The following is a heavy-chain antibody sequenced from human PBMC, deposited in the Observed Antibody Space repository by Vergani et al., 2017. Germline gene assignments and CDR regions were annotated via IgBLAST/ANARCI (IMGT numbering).Heavy chain of an antibody. Sequence: EVQLLESGGGLVQPGGSLRLSCAASGFTFSSYAMSWVRQAPGKGLEWVSAISGSGGSTYYADSVKGRFTISRDNSKNTLYLQMNSLRAEDTAVYYCARAIVVVPYXFDYWGQGTLVTVSS. CDR3: ARAIVVVPYXFDY. CDR2: ISGSGGST. CDR1: GFTFSSYA. D-gene: IGHD3-22*01. J-gene: IGHJ4*02. V-gene: IGHV3-23*01.